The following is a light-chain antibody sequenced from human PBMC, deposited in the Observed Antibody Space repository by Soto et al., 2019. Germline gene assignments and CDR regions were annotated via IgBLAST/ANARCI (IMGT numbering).Light chain of an antibody. J-gene: IGKJ3*01. Sequence: DIQMTQSPSTLSASVGDRVTITCRASQSISSWLAWYQQKPGKAPKLPIYAASTLQSGVPSRFSGSGSGTDFTLTISSLQPDDFATYYCQQYNSYSGTFGPGTKVDIK. V-gene: IGKV1-5*01. CDR2: AAS. CDR1: QSISSW. CDR3: QQYNSYSGT.